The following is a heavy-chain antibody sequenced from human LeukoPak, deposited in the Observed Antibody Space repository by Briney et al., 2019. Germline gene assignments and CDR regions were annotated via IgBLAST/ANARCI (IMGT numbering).Heavy chain of an antibody. D-gene: IGHD3-22*01. V-gene: IGHV3-7*01. Sequence: GGSLRLSCAASGFTFSSYWMSWARQAPGKGLEWVANIKQDRSEKYYVDSVKGRFTISRDNAKNSLYLQMNSLRAEDTAVYYCARVSYDSSGYYWGPDYWGQGTLVTVSS. CDR2: IKQDRSEK. CDR3: ARVSYDSSGYYWGPDY. CDR1: GFTFSSYW. J-gene: IGHJ4*02.